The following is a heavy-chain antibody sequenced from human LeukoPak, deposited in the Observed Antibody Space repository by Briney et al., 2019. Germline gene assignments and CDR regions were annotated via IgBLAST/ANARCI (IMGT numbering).Heavy chain of an antibody. CDR3: ARGTSPGAIYYYYGMDV. D-gene: IGHD1-7*01. Sequence: SETLSLTCTVSGGSISSYYWSWIRQPPGKGLEWIGYIYYSGSTNYNPSLKSRVTISVDTSKNQFSLKLSSVTAADTAVYYCARGTSPGAIYYYYGMDVWGQGTTVTVSS. CDR2: IYYSGST. J-gene: IGHJ6*02. CDR1: GGSISSYY. V-gene: IGHV4-59*12.